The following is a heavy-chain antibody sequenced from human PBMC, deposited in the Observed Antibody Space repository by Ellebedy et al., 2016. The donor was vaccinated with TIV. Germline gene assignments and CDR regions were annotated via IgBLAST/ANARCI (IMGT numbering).Heavy chain of an antibody. CDR3: AKTVVRGSSGLDY. V-gene: IGHV3-48*04. D-gene: IGHD6-19*01. CDR2: ISSSSNTI. CDR1: GFTFSSYS. J-gene: IGHJ4*02. Sequence: GESLKISCAASGFTFSSYSMNWVRQAPGKGLEWVSYISSSSNTIYYADSVKGRFTISRDNAKNSLYLQMSCLRAEDTAVYYCAKTVVRGSSGLDYWGQGTLVTVSS.